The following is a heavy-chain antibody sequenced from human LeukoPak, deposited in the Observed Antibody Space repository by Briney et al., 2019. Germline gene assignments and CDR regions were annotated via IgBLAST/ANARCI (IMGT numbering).Heavy chain of an antibody. CDR1: GFSFSTYG. Sequence: GGSLRLSCAASGFSFSTYGMHWVRQAPGKGLEWVAFIRYDGSVKDYADSVKGRFTISRDNSKKTLYLQMNSLKTEDTAVYYCTTDMDIVVVTAIPNWFDPWGQGTLVTVSS. J-gene: IGHJ5*02. CDR2: IRYDGSVK. V-gene: IGHV3-30*02. CDR3: TTDMDIVVVTAIPNWFDP. D-gene: IGHD2-21*02.